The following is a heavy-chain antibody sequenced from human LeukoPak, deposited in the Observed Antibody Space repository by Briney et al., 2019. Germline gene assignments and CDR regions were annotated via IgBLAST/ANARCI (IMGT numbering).Heavy chain of an antibody. CDR2: IYTSGST. J-gene: IGHJ4*02. Sequence: SETLSLTCTVSGGSISSGSYYWSWIRQPAGKGLEWIGRIYTSGSTNYNPSLKSRVTISVDTSKNQFSLKLSSVTAADTAVYYCARDRYPVTPFDYWGQGALVTVYS. CDR3: ARDRYPVTPFDY. CDR1: GGSISSGSYY. V-gene: IGHV4-61*02. D-gene: IGHD2-21*02.